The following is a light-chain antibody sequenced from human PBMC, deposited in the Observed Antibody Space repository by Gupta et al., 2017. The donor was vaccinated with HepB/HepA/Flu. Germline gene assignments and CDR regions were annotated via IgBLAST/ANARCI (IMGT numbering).Light chain of an antibody. J-gene: IGKJ1*01. Sequence: DIQMTQSPSFLSASVGDRVTIHCRASESVSPYFHWYQQKLGKAPKLLIFGTSNLQSGVPSRFSGSGSGTNFTLTINDRQPEDFASYSCQQTDNDPETFGQGTTVE. CDR3: QQTDNDPET. CDR1: ESVSPY. CDR2: GTS. V-gene: IGKV1-39*01.